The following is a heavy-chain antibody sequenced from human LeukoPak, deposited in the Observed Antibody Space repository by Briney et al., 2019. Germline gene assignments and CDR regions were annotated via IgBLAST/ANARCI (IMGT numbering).Heavy chain of an antibody. Sequence: GGSLRLSCAASGFTFSSYAMHWVRQAPGEGLEWVALISYDGSDAFYADSVKGRFTISRDNSKNTLSLQLNSLRTEDTAVYYCARDSTHYYASGSSGPHYFDFWGLGTLVTVSS. J-gene: IGHJ4*02. D-gene: IGHD3-10*01. V-gene: IGHV3-30*01. CDR3: ARDSTHYYASGSSGPHYFDF. CDR2: ISYDGSDA. CDR1: GFTFSSYA.